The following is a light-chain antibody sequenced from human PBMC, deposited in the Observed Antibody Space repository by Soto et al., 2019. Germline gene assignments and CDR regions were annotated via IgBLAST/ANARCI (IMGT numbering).Light chain of an antibody. CDR3: SSYTSSSTLLYV. V-gene: IGLV2-14*01. CDR2: DVS. Sequence: QSALTQPASVSGSPGQSITISCTRTSSDVGGYNYVSWYQQHPGKAPKLMIYDVSNRPSGVSNRFSGSKSGNTASLTISGLQAEDEADYYCSSYTSSSTLLYVFGTGTKVTV. J-gene: IGLJ1*01. CDR1: SSDVGGYNY.